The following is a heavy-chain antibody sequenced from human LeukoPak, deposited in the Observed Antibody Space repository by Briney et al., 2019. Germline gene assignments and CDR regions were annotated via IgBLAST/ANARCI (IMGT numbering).Heavy chain of an antibody. V-gene: IGHV1-69*06. Sequence: SVKVSCKASGGTFSSYAISWVRQAPGQGLEWMGGIIPIFGTANYAQKFQGRVTITADKSTSTAYMELSSLRSEDTAVYYCARDLPMTTVTTGDYWGQGTLVTVSS. J-gene: IGHJ4*02. D-gene: IGHD4-17*01. CDR1: GGTFSSYA. CDR2: IIPIFGTA. CDR3: ARDLPMTTVTTGDY.